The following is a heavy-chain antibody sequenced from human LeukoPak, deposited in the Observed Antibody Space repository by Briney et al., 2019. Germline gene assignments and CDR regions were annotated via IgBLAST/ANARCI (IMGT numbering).Heavy chain of an antibody. Sequence: ASVKVSCKASGYTFTSYGISWVRQAPGQGLEWMGWISAYNGNTNYAQKLQGRVTMTTDTSTSTAYMELRSLRSDDTAVYYCARSPGLDTAVVNRPWGQGTLITVSS. CDR3: ARSPGLDTAVVNRP. V-gene: IGHV1-18*01. D-gene: IGHD5-18*01. J-gene: IGHJ5*02. CDR2: ISAYNGNT. CDR1: GYTFTSYG.